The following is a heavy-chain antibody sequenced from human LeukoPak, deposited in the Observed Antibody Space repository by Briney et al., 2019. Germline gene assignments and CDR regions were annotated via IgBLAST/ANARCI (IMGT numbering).Heavy chain of an antibody. D-gene: IGHD3-10*01. Sequence: QPGGSLRLSCAASGFTFSSYGMHWVRQAPGKGLEWVAFIRYDGSNKYYADSVKGRFTISRDNSKNTLYLQMNSLRAEDTAVYYCAKDITMVRGVTADPFDYWGQGTLVTVSS. J-gene: IGHJ4*02. CDR2: IRYDGSNK. V-gene: IGHV3-30*02. CDR3: AKDITMVRGVTADPFDY. CDR1: GFTFSSYG.